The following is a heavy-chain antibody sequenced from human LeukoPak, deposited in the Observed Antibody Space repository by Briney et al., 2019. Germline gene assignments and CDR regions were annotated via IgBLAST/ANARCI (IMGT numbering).Heavy chain of an antibody. D-gene: IGHD2-21*02. J-gene: IGHJ4*02. CDR2: IYYSGST. CDR3: ARGSDSPDY. CDR1: GDSISSYC. V-gene: IGHV4-59*01. Sequence: PSETLSLTCTVSGDSISSYCWSWIRQPPGKGLEWIGYIYYSGSTTYNPSLKSRVTISVDTSKNQFSLKLTSVTTADTAVYFCARGSDSPDYWGQGTLVTVSS.